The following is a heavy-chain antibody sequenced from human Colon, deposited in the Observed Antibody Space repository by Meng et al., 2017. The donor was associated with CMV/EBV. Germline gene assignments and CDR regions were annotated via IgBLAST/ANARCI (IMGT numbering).Heavy chain of an antibody. CDR3: ARDSRSGFEDSSGGSDY. J-gene: IGHJ4*02. CDR1: GFTFSSYA. CDR2: ISYDGSNK. V-gene: IGHV3-30*04. Sequence: GESLKISCAASGFTFSSYAMHWVRQAPGKGLEWVAVISYDGSNKYYADSVKGRFTISRDNSKNTLYLQMNSLRAEDTAVYYCARDSRSGFEDSSGGSDYWGQGTLVTVSS. D-gene: IGHD3-22*01.